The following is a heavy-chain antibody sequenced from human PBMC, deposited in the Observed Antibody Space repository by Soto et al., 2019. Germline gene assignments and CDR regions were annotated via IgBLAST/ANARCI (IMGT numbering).Heavy chain of an antibody. CDR1: GASISGNY. Sequence: SETLSLTCTVSGASISGNYWCWVRQPPGKGLEWIGYIYDTGNTNYKPSLQSRVTMSVDRSRNQFSLALTSVTATDTAVYYCASQHYYDSSGYYVVYWGQGTLVTVSS. V-gene: IGHV4-59*01. D-gene: IGHD3-22*01. CDR3: ASQHYYDSSGYYVVY. CDR2: IYDTGNT. J-gene: IGHJ4*02.